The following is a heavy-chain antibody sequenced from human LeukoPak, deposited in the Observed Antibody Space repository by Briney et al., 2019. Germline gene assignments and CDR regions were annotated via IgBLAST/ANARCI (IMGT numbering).Heavy chain of an antibody. D-gene: IGHD1-26*01. J-gene: IGHJ6*03. CDR1: GGSINSGGYY. CDR3: ARVPKWELREVSNLCYYYMDV. Sequence: SETLSLTCTVSGGSINSGGYYWNWIQQPAGKGLEWIGRFYISEGTNYNPSLKSRVTISVDTSKNQFSLKLSSVTAADTAVYYCARVPKWELREVSNLCYYYMDVWGKGTTVTVSS. V-gene: IGHV4-61*02. CDR2: FYISEGT.